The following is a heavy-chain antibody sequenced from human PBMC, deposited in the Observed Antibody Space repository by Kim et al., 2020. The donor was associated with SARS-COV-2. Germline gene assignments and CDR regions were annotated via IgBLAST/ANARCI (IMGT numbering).Heavy chain of an antibody. CDR2: ISAYNGNT. CDR3: ARRFSLGSGPGGWFDP. J-gene: IGHJ5*02. D-gene: IGHD3-10*01. Sequence: ASVKVSCKASGYTFTSYGISWVRQAPGQGLEWMGWISAYNGNTNYAQKLQGRVTMTTDTSTSTAYMELRSLRSDDTAVYYCARRFSLGSGPGGWFDPWGQGTLVTVSS. CDR1: GYTFTSYG. V-gene: IGHV1-18*01.